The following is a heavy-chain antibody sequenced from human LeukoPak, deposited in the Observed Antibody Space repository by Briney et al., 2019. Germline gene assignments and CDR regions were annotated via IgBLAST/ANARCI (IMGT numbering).Heavy chain of an antibody. CDR1: GYSISSSNW. CDR2: IYYSGST. Sequence: SDTLSLTCAVSGYSISSSNWWGWIRQPPGKGLEWIGYIYYSGSTNYNPSLKSRVTMSVDMSKNQFSLKLSSVTALDTAVYYCARAVLSYCRGGSCPYFDYWGQGTLVTVSS. J-gene: IGHJ4*01. D-gene: IGHD2-15*01. CDR3: ARAVLSYCRGGSCPYFDY. V-gene: IGHV4-28*06.